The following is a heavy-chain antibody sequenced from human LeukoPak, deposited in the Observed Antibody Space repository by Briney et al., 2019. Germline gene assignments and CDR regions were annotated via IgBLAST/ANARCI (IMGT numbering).Heavy chain of an antibody. CDR3: ATRPRRFSSTSQYYFDY. Sequence: ASVKVSCKVSGYTLTELSMHWVRQAPGKGLEWMGGFDPEDGETIYAQKFQGRVTMTEDTSTDTAYMELSSLRSEDTAVYCCATRPRRFSSTSQYYFDYWGQGTLVTVSS. CDR2: FDPEDGET. D-gene: IGHD2-2*01. J-gene: IGHJ4*02. CDR1: GYTLTELS. V-gene: IGHV1-24*01.